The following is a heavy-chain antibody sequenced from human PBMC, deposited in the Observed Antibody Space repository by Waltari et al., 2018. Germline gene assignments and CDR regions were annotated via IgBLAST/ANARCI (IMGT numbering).Heavy chain of an antibody. CDR2: IDSDGSTT. D-gene: IGHD3-10*01. CDR3: ATPFYAASGSFLSY. CDR1: RFSFSASW. Sequence: EVQLVESGGALVQPGGSLRLSGAASRFSFSASWLHWVRQSPEKGLVWVSRIDSDGSTTTDADAVKGRFTISRDNTKNTLYLQMNGLTAEDTGVYYCATPFYAASGSFLSYWGQGTLVAVSS. V-gene: IGHV3-74*03. J-gene: IGHJ4*02.